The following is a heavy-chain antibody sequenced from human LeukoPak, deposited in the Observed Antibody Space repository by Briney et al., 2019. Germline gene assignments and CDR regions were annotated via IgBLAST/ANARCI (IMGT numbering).Heavy chain of an antibody. CDR1: GGSISSSSYY. Sequence: SETLSLTCTVSGGSISSSSYYWGWIRQPPGKGLEWIGSIYYSGSTYYNPSLKSRVTISVDTSKNQFSLKLSSVTAADTAVYYCARGGYCTNGVCSLFYYYYYYMDVWGKGTTVTVSS. CDR3: ARGGYCTNGVCSLFYYYYYYMDV. V-gene: IGHV4-39*07. CDR2: IYYSGST. J-gene: IGHJ6*03. D-gene: IGHD2-8*01.